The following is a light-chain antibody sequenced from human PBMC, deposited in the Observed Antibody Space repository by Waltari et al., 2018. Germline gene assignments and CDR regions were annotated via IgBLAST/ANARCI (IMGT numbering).Light chain of an antibody. J-gene: IGKJ4*01. Sequence: DIQMTQSPSTLSASVGDRVTITCRASQTISSWFAWYQQKPGKAPNLLIYDASSLESGVPSRFSGNGSGTEFTLTISNLQPDDFAIYYCQQYNSYLRTFGGGTKVEIK. V-gene: IGKV1-5*01. CDR1: QTISSW. CDR3: QQYNSYLRT. CDR2: DAS.